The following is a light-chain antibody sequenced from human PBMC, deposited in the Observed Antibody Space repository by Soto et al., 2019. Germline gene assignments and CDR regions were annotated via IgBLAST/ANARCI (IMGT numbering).Light chain of an antibody. CDR2: KVS. CDR3: MQGAHWPLT. J-gene: IGKJ4*01. Sequence: DVVMTQSPLSLPVTLGQPASISCRSIQSLGYTDGYTYLSWFQQRPGQSPRRLIYKVSNRDSGVPDRFSGSGSGTDFTLKISRVEAEDVGIYYCMQGAHWPLTFGGGTKVDIK. CDR1: QSLGYTDGYTY. V-gene: IGKV2-30*01.